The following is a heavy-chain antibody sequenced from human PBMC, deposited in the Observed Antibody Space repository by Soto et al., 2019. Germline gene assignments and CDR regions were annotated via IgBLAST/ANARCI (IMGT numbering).Heavy chain of an antibody. D-gene: IGHD4-17*01. CDR2: MSFDGTYK. V-gene: IGHV3-30*18. J-gene: IGHJ4*02. CDR3: AKDRRDGEYNSVYDF. CDR1: GFRFSDYG. Sequence: QVQLAECGGGVVQPGRSLRLSCIGSGFRFSDYGIHWVRQAPGKGLEWVAMMSFDGTYKYSADSVKGRFIISRDNSKNTLFLQMNSLRAGDTAVYYCAKDRRDGEYNSVYDFWGQGTLVTVSS.